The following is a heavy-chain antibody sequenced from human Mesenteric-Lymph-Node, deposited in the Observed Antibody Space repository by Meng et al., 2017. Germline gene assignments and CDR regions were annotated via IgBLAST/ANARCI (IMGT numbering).Heavy chain of an antibody. CDR2: IWYDGSNK. D-gene: IGHD2-2*02. Sequence: GESLKISCAASGFTFSSYGMHWVRQAPGKGLEWVAVIWYDGSNKYYADSVKGRFTISRDNSKNTLYLQMNSLRAEDTAVYYCARDMCSSTSCYNAFDIWGQGTMVTVSS. CDR1: GFTFSSYG. CDR3: ARDMCSSTSCYNAFDI. J-gene: IGHJ3*02. V-gene: IGHV3-33*01.